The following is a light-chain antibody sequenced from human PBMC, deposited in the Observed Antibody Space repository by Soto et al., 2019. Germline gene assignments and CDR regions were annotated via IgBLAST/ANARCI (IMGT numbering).Light chain of an antibody. CDR2: DAY. Sequence: EIVLTQSPATLSFSPGERATLSCRASQSVSNHLAWYQQKPGQAPRLLIYDAYNRATGIPATFSGSGSGTDFTLTISSLEPEDFAVYYCQQSSNWPPITFGQGTRLEIK. CDR1: QSVSNH. CDR3: QQSSNWPPIT. V-gene: IGKV3-11*01. J-gene: IGKJ5*01.